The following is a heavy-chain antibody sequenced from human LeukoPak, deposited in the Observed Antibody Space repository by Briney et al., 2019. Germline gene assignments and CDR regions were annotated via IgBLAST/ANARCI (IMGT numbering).Heavy chain of an antibody. J-gene: IGHJ4*02. CDR1: GFTFSNYW. V-gene: IGHV3-7*01. CDR3: ARDKVVGAGYFDY. Sequence: GGSLRLSCAASGFTFSNYWMSWVRQAPGKGLEWVANTQQDGTERYYVDSVKGRFTISRDNAKNSLYLQMNSLRAEDTAVYYCARDKVVGAGYFDYWGQGTLVTVSS. CDR2: TQQDGTER. D-gene: IGHD1-26*01.